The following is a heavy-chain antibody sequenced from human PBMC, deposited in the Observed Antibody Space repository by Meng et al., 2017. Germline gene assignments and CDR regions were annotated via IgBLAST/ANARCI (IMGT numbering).Heavy chain of an antibody. CDR2: IYYSGST. CDR3: ARGPKDIVVVVAATQSPY. Sequence: SETLSLTCTVSGGSISSYYWSWIRQPPGKGLEWIGYIYYSGSTNYNPSLKSRVTISVDTSKNQFSLKLSPVTAADTAVYYCARGPKDIVVVVAATQSPYWGQGTLVTVSS. CDR1: GGSISSYY. V-gene: IGHV4-59*01. J-gene: IGHJ4*02. D-gene: IGHD2-15*01.